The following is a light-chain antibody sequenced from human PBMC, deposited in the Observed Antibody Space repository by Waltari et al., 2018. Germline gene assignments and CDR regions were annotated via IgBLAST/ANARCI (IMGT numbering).Light chain of an antibody. J-gene: IGLJ3*02. V-gene: IGLV2-14*03. Sequence: QSALTQPASVSGSPGQSITISCTGISSDVGSYNSVSWYQDHPGQGPKVIIYDVSDRPSGVSARFSRSKSGNTASLTISGLQAGDEADYYCSSQSSNNVVLFGGGTKVTVL. CDR1: SSDVGSYNS. CDR2: DVS. CDR3: SSQSSNNVVL.